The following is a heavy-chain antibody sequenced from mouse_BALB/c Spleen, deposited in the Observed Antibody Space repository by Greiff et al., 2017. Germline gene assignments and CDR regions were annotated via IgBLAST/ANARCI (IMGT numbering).Heavy chain of an antibody. Sequence: EVQLVESGGGLVKPGGSLKLSCAASGIDFSRSWMSWVRQAPGKGLEWIGEINPDSSTINYTPSLKDKFIISRDNAKNTLYLQMSKVRSEDTALYYCARYGNYGAMDYWGQGTSVTVSS. CDR1: GIDFSRSW. D-gene: IGHD2-10*02. V-gene: IGHV4-1*02. CDR2: INPDSSTI. J-gene: IGHJ4*01. CDR3: ARYGNYGAMDY.